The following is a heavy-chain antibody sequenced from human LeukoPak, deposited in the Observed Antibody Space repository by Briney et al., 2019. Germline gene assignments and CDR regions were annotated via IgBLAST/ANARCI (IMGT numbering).Heavy chain of an antibody. CDR1: GGSISSYY. J-gene: IGHJ6*03. CDR2: IYYSGST. CDR3: ARHVSAYSSGLPYYMDV. Sequence: SETLSLTCTVSGGSISSYYWSWIRQPPGKGLEWIGYIYYSGSTNYNPSLKSRVTISVDTSKNQFSLKLSSVTAADTAVYYCARHVSAYSSGLPYYMDVWGKGTTVTVSS. D-gene: IGHD6-19*01. V-gene: IGHV4-59*08.